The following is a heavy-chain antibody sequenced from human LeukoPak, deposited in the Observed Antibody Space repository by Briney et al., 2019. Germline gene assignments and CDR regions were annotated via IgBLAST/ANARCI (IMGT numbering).Heavy chain of an antibody. CDR2: INPNSGGT. CDR1: GYTFTGYY. D-gene: IGHD4-17*01. J-gene: IGHJ1*01. Sequence: ASVKVSCKASGYTFTGYYMHWVRQAPGQGLEWMGWINPNSGGTNYAQKFQGRVTMTRDTSISTAYMELRSLRSDDTAVYYCARVSYGDYEYFQHWGQGTLVTVSS. CDR3: ARVSYGDYEYFQH. V-gene: IGHV1-2*02.